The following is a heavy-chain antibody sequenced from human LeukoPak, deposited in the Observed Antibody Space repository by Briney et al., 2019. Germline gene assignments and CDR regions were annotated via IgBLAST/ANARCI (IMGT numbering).Heavy chain of an antibody. D-gene: IGHD6-6*01. V-gene: IGHV3-7*01. CDR1: GFTFSSYW. Sequence: SGGSLRLSCAASGFTFSSYWMSWVRQAPGKGLEWVANIKQDGSEKYYVDSVKGRFTISRDNAKNSLYLQMNSLRAEDTAVYYCARVGSSLRPYYFDYWGQGTLVTVSS. J-gene: IGHJ4*02. CDR2: IKQDGSEK. CDR3: ARVGSSLRPYYFDY.